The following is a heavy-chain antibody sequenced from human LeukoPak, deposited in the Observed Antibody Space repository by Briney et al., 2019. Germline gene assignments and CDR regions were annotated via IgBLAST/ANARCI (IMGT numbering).Heavy chain of an antibody. D-gene: IGHD4-11*01. J-gene: IGHJ4*02. CDR2: IYYSGST. Sequence: NPSETLSLTCTVSGGSITSYYWSWIRQPPGKGLEWIGNIYYSGSTNYNPSLKSRVTISVDTSKNQFSLRLSSVTAADTAVYYCARYSRGFGYWGQGTLVTVSS. V-gene: IGHV4-59*01. CDR1: GGSITSYY. CDR3: ARYSRGFGY.